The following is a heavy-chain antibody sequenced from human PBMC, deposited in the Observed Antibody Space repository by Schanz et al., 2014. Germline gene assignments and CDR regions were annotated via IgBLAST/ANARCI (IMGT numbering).Heavy chain of an antibody. J-gene: IGHJ5*01. Sequence: QVQLVESGGGLVKPGGSLRLSCAASGFTFSDYYMTWMRQAPGKGLEWISYISNSGTYTKYADSVKGRFVISRDNARSSLYLQMSSLRDGDTAVYYCSKDKQGSRSDDSWGQGTLVTVSS. V-gene: IGHV3-11*05. CDR2: ISNSGTYT. D-gene: IGHD2-15*01. CDR3: SKDKQGSRSDDS. CDR1: GFTFSDYY.